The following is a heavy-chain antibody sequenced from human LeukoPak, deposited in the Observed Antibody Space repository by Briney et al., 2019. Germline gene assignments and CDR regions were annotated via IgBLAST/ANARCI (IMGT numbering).Heavy chain of an antibody. CDR1: GFTFSSYA. V-gene: IGHV3-64*01. Sequence: GGSLRLSCAASGFTFSSYAMHWVRQAPGKGLEYVSAISSNGGSTYYANSVKGRFTISRDNSKNTLYLQMGSLRAEDMVVYYCARARIAVAGTYDYWGQGTLVSVSS. J-gene: IGHJ4*02. CDR3: ARARIAVAGTYDY. CDR2: ISSNGGST. D-gene: IGHD6-19*01.